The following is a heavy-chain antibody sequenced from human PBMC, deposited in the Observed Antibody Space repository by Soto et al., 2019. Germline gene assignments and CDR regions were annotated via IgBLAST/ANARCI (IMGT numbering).Heavy chain of an antibody. Sequence: AXVKVSCKASGYTCTSYYINWVLQATVQGLEWMGWMNPNSGNTGYAQKFQGRVTMTRNTSISTAYMELSSLRSEDTAVYYCARLTTARALDPWGQGTLVTVSS. CDR3: ARLTTARALDP. CDR2: MNPNSGNT. V-gene: IGHV1-8*01. J-gene: IGHJ5*02. D-gene: IGHD4-4*01. CDR1: GYTCTSYY.